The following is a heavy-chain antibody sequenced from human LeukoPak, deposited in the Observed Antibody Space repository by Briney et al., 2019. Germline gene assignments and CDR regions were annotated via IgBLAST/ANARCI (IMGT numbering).Heavy chain of an antibody. J-gene: IGHJ6*03. CDR2: ISYDGSNK. CDR1: GFTFSSYA. CDR3: AREYSSSWYSRWYYYYHYMDV. V-gene: IGHV3-30*04. D-gene: IGHD6-13*01. Sequence: GGSLRLSCAASGFTFSSYAMHWVRQAPGKGLEWVAVISYDGSNKYYADSVKGRFTISRDNSKNTLYLQMNSLRAEDTAVYYCAREYSSSWYSRWYYYYHYMDVWGKGTTVTVFS.